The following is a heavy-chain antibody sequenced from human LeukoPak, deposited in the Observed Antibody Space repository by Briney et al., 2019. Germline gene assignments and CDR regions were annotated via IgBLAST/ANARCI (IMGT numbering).Heavy chain of an antibody. CDR3: ARQITMLRDGDNWFDP. Sequence: GESLKISCKGSGYSLTSYWIGWVRQMPGKGLEWMRIIYPGDSDTRYSPSIQGQVTLSADKSVTPAYLQWSSLKASDTAMYYCARQITMLRDGDNWFDPWGQGTLVTVSS. CDR2: IYPGDSDT. D-gene: IGHD3-10*02. CDR1: GYSLTSYW. J-gene: IGHJ5*02. V-gene: IGHV5-51*01.